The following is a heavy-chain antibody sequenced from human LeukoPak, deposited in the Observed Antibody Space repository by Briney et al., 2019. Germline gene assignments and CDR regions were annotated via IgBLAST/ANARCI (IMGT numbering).Heavy chain of an antibody. Sequence: GGSLRLSCAASGFTFSSYSMNWVRQAPGKGLEWVSSISSSSSYIYYADSVKGRFTISRDNAKNSLYLQMNSLRAEDTAVYYCARDRPSNYVWSSWTFDYWGQGTLVTVSS. V-gene: IGHV3-21*01. CDR2: ISSSSSYI. J-gene: IGHJ4*02. CDR3: ARDRPSNYVWSSWTFDY. CDR1: GFTFSSYS. D-gene: IGHD4-11*01.